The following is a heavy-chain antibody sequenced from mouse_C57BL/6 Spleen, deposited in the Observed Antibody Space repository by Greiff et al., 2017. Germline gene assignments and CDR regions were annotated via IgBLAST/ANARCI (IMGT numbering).Heavy chain of an antibody. CDR3: ARYYGGSYNFDY. D-gene: IGHD1-1*01. CDR2: IYPSDSET. J-gene: IGHJ2*01. V-gene: IGHV1-61*01. Sequence: VQLQQSGAELVRPGSSVKLSCKASGYTFTSYWMDWVKQRPGQGLEWIGNIYPSDSETHYNQKFKVKATLTVDKSSSNAYMQLSSLTSADSAVYYCARYYGGSYNFDYWGQGTTLTVSS. CDR1: GYTFTSYW.